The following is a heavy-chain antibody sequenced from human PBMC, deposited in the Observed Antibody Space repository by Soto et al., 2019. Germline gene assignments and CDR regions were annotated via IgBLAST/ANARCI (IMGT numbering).Heavy chain of an antibody. V-gene: IGHV3-33*08. J-gene: IGHJ6*02. CDR1: GFTFSTYA. Sequence: ESGGGVVQPGRSLRLSCVVSGFTFSTYAMHWVRQAPGKGLEWVAVIWYDGSNKYYADSVKGRFTISRDNSKNTLYLQMNSLRAEDTAVYYCARSSYGNHYYGMDVWGQGTTVTVSS. D-gene: IGHD5-18*01. CDR2: IWYDGSNK. CDR3: ARSSYGNHYYGMDV.